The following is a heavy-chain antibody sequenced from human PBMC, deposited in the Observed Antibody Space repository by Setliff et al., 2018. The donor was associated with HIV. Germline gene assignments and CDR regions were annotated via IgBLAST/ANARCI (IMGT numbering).Heavy chain of an antibody. J-gene: IGHJ6*03. CDR2: ISYSGST. CDR1: GGSISSYY. Sequence: SETLSLTCTVSGGSISSYYWSWSRQPPGKGLEWIGYISYSGSTNYNPSLKSRVTISVDTSKNQFSLKLSSVTAADTAVYYCARQRYYYYMDVWGKGTTVTVSS. CDR3: ARQRYYYYMDV. V-gene: IGHV4-59*08.